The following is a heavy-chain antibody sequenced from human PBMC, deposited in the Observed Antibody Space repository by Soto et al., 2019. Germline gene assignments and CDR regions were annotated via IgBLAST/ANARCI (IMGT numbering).Heavy chain of an antibody. CDR2: ISAYNGNT. CDR1: GYTFTSYG. D-gene: IGHD2-2*01. J-gene: IGHJ6*02. CDR3: ARRGYCSSTSCRLRDYYYGMDV. Sequence: ASVKVSCKASGYTFTSYGISWVRQAPGQGLEWMGWISAYNGNTNYAQKLQGRVTMTTDTSTSTAYMELRSLRSDDTAVYYCARRGYCSSTSCRLRDYYYGMDVWGQGTTVTVSS. V-gene: IGHV1-18*01.